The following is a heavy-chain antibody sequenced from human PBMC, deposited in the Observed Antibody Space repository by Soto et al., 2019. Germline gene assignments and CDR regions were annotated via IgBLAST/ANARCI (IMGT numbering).Heavy chain of an antibody. CDR1: GYTFTSYA. V-gene: IGHV1-3*01. CDR3: AKDGGKDGYFGNWFDP. Sequence: ASVKVSCKASGYTFTSYAMHWVRQAPGQRLEWMGWINAGNGNTNYAQKFQGRVTITADESTTTAYMELSSLRSDDTAVYYCAKDGGKDGYFGNWFDPWGQGTLVTVSS. CDR2: INAGNGNT. D-gene: IGHD5-12*01. J-gene: IGHJ5*02.